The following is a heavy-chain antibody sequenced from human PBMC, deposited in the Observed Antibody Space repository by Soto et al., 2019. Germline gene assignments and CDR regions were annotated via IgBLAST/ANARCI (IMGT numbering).Heavy chain of an antibody. D-gene: IGHD6-19*01. CDR3: AKIEPRGYSSCWYCF. J-gene: IGHJ4*02. V-gene: IGHV3-23*01. Sequence: EVQLLESGGGLVQPGGSLRLSCAASGFTFSSYAMSWVRQAPGKGLEWVSAISGSGGSTYYADSVKGRFTSSRDNSKNTLYLQINSQRPEHTAVNYCAKIEPRGYSSCWYCFWRQGTLVTVSS. CDR2: ISGSGGST. CDR1: GFTFSSYA.